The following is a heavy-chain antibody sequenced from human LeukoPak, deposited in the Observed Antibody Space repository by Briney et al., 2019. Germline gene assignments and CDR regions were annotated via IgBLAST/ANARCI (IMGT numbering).Heavy chain of an antibody. V-gene: IGHV3-23*01. CDR3: AKSYDYGGVPLDEDGYYFDY. CDR2: ISGSGGST. J-gene: IGHJ4*02. Sequence: GGSLRLSCAASGFTFSSYAMSWVRQAPGKGLEWVSAISGSGGSTYYADSVKGRFTISRDNSKNTLYLQMNSLRAEDTAVYYCAKSYDYGGVPLDEDGYYFDYWGQGTLVTVSS. D-gene: IGHD4-17*01. CDR1: GFTFSSYA.